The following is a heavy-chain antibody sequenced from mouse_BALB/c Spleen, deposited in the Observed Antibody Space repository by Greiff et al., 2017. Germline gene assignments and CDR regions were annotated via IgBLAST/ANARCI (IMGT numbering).Heavy chain of an antibody. J-gene: IGHJ3*01. Sequence: QVQLQQSGAELARPGASVKLSCKASGYTFTDYYINWVKQRTGQGLEWIGEIYPGSGNTYYNEKFKGKATLTADKSSSTAYMQLSSLTSEDSAVYFCARARAPFAYWGQGTLVTVSA. CDR3: ARARAPFAY. CDR2: IYPGSGNT. CDR1: GYTFTDYY. V-gene: IGHV1-77*01. D-gene: IGHD3-1*01.